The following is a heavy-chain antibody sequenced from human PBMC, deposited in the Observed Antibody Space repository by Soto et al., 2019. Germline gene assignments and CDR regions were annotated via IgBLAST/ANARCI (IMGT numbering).Heavy chain of an antibody. CDR1: GYDFTAYD. Sequence: GASVKVSCKASGYDFTAYDINWVRQASGQGREWMGWMNPINGAAGSARRFQGRISMTRNTATGTAYLELTSLRSDASAVYYCGRGPSPRAPAGGTPYFYAMEVWGQGTTVTVSS. CDR2: MNPINGAA. J-gene: IGHJ6*02. D-gene: IGHD6-13*01. V-gene: IGHV1-8*02. CDR3: GRGPSPRAPAGGTPYFYAMEV.